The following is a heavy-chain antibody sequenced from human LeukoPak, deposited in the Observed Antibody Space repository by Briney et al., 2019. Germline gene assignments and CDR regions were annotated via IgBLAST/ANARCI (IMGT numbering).Heavy chain of an antibody. J-gene: IGHJ3*02. V-gene: IGHV3-7*01. CDR2: IKHDGSEE. CDR1: GITFSSLW. CDR3: ARYCRPETHCTTKGAFDI. Sequence: PGGSLRLSCAASGITFSSLWMSWFRQAPGKGLEWVADIKHDGSEEHYVASVKGRFTISRDNAKLYLQMNSLRAEDTAVYYCARYCRPETHCTTKGAFDIWGQGTMVTVSS. D-gene: IGHD2-8*01.